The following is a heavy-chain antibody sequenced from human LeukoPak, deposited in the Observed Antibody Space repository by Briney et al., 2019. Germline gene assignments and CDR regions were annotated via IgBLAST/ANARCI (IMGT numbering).Heavy chain of an antibody. CDR1: GGSFSGYY. J-gene: IGHJ4*02. Sequence: PSETLSLTCAVYGGSFSGYYWSWIRQPPGKGLEWIGEINHSGSTNYNPSLKSLVTISVDTSKNQFSLKLSSVTAADTAVYYCARGVLLWFGESYYFDYWGQGTLVTVSS. CDR2: INHSGST. CDR3: ARGVLLWFGESYYFDY. V-gene: IGHV4-34*01. D-gene: IGHD3-10*01.